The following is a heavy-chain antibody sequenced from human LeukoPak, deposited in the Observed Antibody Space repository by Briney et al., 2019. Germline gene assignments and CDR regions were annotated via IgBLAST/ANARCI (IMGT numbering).Heavy chain of an antibody. CDR3: AKDSGSGSYYNGGLDY. CDR1: GFTFSSYS. J-gene: IGHJ4*02. Sequence: PGGSLRLSCAASGFTFSSYSMNWVRQAPGKGLEWVSSISSSSSYIYYADSVKGRFTISRDNAKNSLYLQMNSLRAEDMALYYCAKDSGSGSYYNGGLDYWGQGTLVTVSS. CDR2: ISSSSSYI. V-gene: IGHV3-21*04. D-gene: IGHD3-10*01.